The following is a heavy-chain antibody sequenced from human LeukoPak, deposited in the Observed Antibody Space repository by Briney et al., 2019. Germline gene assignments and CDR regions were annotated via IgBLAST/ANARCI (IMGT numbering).Heavy chain of an antibody. D-gene: IGHD3-3*01. CDR1: GYTFTGYY. CDR2: INPNSGGT. Sequence: ASVKVSCTASGYTFTGYYMHWVRQAPGQGLEWMGWINPNSGGTNYAQKFQGRVTMTRDTSISTAYMELSRLRSDDTAVYYCARTKYYDFWSGYGDMDVWGKGTTVTVSS. J-gene: IGHJ6*03. CDR3: ARTKYYDFWSGYGDMDV. V-gene: IGHV1-2*02.